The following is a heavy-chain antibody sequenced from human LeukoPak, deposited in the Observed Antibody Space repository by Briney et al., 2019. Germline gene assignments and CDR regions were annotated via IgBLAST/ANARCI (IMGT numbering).Heavy chain of an antibody. CDR3: ARPPTV. V-gene: IGHV4-59*01. CDR2: IYYSGST. CDR1: GDSISNYY. Sequence: AETLSLTCTVSGDSISNYYWSWIRQPPGKGLEWIGYIYYSGSTNSGSTHYNPSLKSRVTISVDTSQNQFSLKLTSMTPADTAVCYCARPPTVWGQGTLVTVSS. D-gene: IGHD4-17*01. J-gene: IGHJ4*02.